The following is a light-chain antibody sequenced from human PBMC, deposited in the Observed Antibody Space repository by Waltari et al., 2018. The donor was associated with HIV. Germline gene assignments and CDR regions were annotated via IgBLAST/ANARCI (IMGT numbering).Light chain of an antibody. CDR3: QSYDSSLSGSWV. CDR2: GNI. CDR1: SSNIAGGSD. Sequence: QSVLTQLHSVSGAPCQRLTLSSTGCSSNIAGGSDVHRHQPLPGTAPKLLIYGNINRPSGVPDRFSGSKSGTSASLAITGLQAEDEADYYCQSYDSSLSGSWVFGGGTKLTVL. V-gene: IGLV1-40*01. J-gene: IGLJ3*02.